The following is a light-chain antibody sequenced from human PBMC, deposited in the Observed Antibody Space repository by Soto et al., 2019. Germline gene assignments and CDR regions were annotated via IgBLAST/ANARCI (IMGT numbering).Light chain of an antibody. Sequence: QSVLTQPRSVSGSPGQSVTISCVGTSSDVGGYNYVSWYQQHPGKAPKLMIYDVSKRPSGVPDRFSGSKSGNTASLTISGLQAEDEADYYCCSYAGSYTSFGTGTKVTVL. J-gene: IGLJ1*01. V-gene: IGLV2-11*01. CDR3: CSYAGSYTS. CDR1: SSDVGGYNY. CDR2: DVS.